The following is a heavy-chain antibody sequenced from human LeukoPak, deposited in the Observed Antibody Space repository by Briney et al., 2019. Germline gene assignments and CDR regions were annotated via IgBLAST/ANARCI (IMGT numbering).Heavy chain of an antibody. Sequence: NASETLSLTCAVYGGSFSGYYWSWIRQPPGKGLEWIGEINHSGSTNYNPSLKSRVTISVDTSKNQFSLKLSSVTAADTAVYYCARAGVRFFGVALFSRVFDYWGQGTLVTVSS. J-gene: IGHJ4*02. V-gene: IGHV4-34*01. CDR2: INHSGST. CDR1: GGSFSGYY. CDR3: ARAGVRFFGVALFSRVFDY. D-gene: IGHD3-3*01.